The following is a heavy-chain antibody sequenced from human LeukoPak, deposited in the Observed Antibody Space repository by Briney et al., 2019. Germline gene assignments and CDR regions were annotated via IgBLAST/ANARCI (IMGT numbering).Heavy chain of an antibody. CDR3: AKEPYRYSYGYGYFDY. CDR2: IRFDGNIK. J-gene: IGHJ4*02. Sequence: GGSLRLSCAASGFTFSSYGMHWVRQAPGKGLEWVAFIRFDGNIKYYADSVKGRFTISRDNSKNTLYLQMNSLRAEDTAVYYCAKEPYRYSYGYGYFDYWGQGTLVTVSS. D-gene: IGHD5-18*01. V-gene: IGHV3-30*02. CDR1: GFTFSSYG.